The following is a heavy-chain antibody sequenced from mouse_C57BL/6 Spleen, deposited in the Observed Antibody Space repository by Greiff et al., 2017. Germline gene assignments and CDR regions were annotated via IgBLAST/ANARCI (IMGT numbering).Heavy chain of an antibody. D-gene: IGHD2-3*01. CDR1: GYTFTDHT. CDR3: ARRRDGYYAY. CDR2: IYPRAGST. J-gene: IGHJ3*01. V-gene: IGHV1-78*01. Sequence: VQGVESDAELVKPGASVKISCKVSGYTFTDHTIHWMKQRPEQGLEWLGYIYPRAGSTKYTEKFKGKATLTADKSSSTAYMQLNSLTSEDSAVYFCARRRDGYYAYWGPGTLVTVAA.